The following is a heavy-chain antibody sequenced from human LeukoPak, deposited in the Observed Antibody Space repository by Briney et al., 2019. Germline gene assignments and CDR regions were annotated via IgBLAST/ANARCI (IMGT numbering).Heavy chain of an antibody. CDR1: GFTFSSYS. D-gene: IGHD3-10*01. J-gene: IGHJ4*02. V-gene: IGHV3-21*01. CDR2: ISISSSYI. Sequence: GGSLRLSCAASGFTFSSYSMNWVRQAPGKGLEWVSSISISSSYIYYADSVKGRFTISRDDAKNSLYLQMNSLRAEDTAVYYCARDLEMRGSRITMVRGAAGFDYWGQGTLVTVSS. CDR3: ARDLEMRGSRITMVRGAAGFDY.